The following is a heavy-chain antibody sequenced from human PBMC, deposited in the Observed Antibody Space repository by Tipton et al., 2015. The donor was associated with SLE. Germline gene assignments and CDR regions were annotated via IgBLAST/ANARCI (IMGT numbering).Heavy chain of an antibody. CDR2: ISSSGSTI. J-gene: IGHJ4*02. Sequence: SLRLSCAASGFTFSSYEMNWVRQAPGKGLEWVSYISSSGSTIYYADSVKGRFTISRDNAKNSLYLQMNSLRAEDTAVYYCARTAGYSSSCLDYWGQGTLVTVSS. V-gene: IGHV3-48*03. CDR1: GFTFSSYE. D-gene: IGHD6-13*01. CDR3: ARTAGYSSSCLDY.